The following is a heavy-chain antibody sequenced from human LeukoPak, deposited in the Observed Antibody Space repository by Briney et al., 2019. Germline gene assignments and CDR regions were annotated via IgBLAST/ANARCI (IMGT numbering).Heavy chain of an antibody. CDR1: GDSISSYF. CDR2: FHDSGRA. Sequence: PSETLSLTCTVSGDSISSYFWSWIRQPPGKGLEWIGYFHDSGRANYNPSLKSRITMSVDTSKNQFSLKLRSVTAADTAVYYCARDAHSVDTATPRGFDPWGQGTLVTVSS. CDR3: ARDAHSVDTATPRGFDP. V-gene: IGHV4-59*01. D-gene: IGHD2-15*01. J-gene: IGHJ5*02.